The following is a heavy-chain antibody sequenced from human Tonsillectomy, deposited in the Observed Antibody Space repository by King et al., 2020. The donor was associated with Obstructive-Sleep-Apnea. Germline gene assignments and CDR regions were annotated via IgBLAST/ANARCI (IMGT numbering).Heavy chain of an antibody. CDR3: ARVNYYDWFDP. V-gene: IGHV1-18*04. Sequence: QLVQSGAEVKKPGASVNVSCMASGYTFTSYGISWVRQAPGQGLEWMGWISAYNGDTNYAQKFQGRVTMTTDTSTSTAYMELRRLRSDDTAVYYCARVNYYDWFDPWGQGTLVTVSS. CDR2: ISAYNGDT. CDR1: GYTFTSYG. D-gene: IGHD3-22*01. J-gene: IGHJ5*02.